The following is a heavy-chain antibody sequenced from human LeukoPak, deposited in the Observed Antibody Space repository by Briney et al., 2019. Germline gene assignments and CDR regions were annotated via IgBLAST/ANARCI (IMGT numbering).Heavy chain of an antibody. Sequence: GESLKISRKGPGYSFTSYWLGWVRQMPGKSLEWMGIIYPGYSDTRYSPSLQGQVPLSAEKSINTAYLQESRLNTSDTAMYYCARYTDHYYFDYWGQGTLVSVSS. CDR1: GYSFTSYW. J-gene: IGHJ4*02. V-gene: IGHV5-51*01. D-gene: IGHD1-1*01. CDR2: IYPGYSDT. CDR3: ARYTDHYYFDY.